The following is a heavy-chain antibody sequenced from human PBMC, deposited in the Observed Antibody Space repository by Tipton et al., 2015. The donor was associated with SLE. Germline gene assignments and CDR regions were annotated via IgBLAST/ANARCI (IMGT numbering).Heavy chain of an antibody. V-gene: IGHV4-39*07. J-gene: IGHJ4*02. Sequence: TLSLTCTVSGGSISSSSYYWGWIRQPPGKGLEWIGSIYYSGSTYYNPSLKSRVTISVDTSKNQFSLKLSSVTAADTAVYYCARVGTERFDYWGQGTLVTVSS. D-gene: IGHD1-7*01. CDR1: GGSISSSSYY. CDR3: ARVGTERFDY. CDR2: IYYSGST.